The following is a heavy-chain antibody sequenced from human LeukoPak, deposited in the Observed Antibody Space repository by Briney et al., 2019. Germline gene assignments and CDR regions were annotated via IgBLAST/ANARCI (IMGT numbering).Heavy chain of an antibody. CDR3: AIDQPVAGVSNFDS. CDR2: INPNTGNP. CDR1: GYTFTRYA. V-gene: IGHV7-4-1*02. J-gene: IGHJ4*02. Sequence: ASVKVSCKASGYTFTRYAMNWLRRAPGQGLEWMGWINPNTGNPTYAQAFTGRFVFSVDTSVSAAYLQISSLNTEDTAVYYCAIDQPVAGVSNFDSWGQGTLVTVSS. D-gene: IGHD6-19*01.